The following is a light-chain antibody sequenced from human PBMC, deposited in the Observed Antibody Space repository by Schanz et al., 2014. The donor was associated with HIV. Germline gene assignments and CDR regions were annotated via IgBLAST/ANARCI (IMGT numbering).Light chain of an antibody. CDR1: QSVSSY. CDR2: GAS. V-gene: IGKV3D-15*01. Sequence: EIVLTQSPATLSLSPGERATLSCRASQSVSSYLAWYQQKPGQAPRLLIYGASIRATGIPDRFSGSGSGTEFTLTISSLQSEDFAVYYCQQYNNWPFTFGPGTKVDIK. CDR3: QQYNNWPFT. J-gene: IGKJ3*01.